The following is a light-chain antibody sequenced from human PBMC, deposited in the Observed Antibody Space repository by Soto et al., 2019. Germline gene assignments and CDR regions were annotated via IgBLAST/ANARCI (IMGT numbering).Light chain of an antibody. CDR3: QQYNSYSDT. J-gene: IGKJ2*01. Sequence: DIQMTQSPSTLSASVGDRVTITCRASQSISSWLAWYQQKPGKAPKLLIYDASSLESGVPSRFSGSGSGTEFTLTISSLQPDDFATYCHQQYNSYSDTFGQGTKLEIK. V-gene: IGKV1-5*01. CDR2: DAS. CDR1: QSISSW.